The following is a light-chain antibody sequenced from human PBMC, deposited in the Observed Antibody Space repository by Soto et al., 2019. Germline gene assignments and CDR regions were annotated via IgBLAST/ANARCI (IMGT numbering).Light chain of an antibody. V-gene: IGKV3-20*01. CDR1: QSVSSSY. Sequence: EIVLTQSPGTLSLSPGERATLSCRASQSVSSSYLAWYQQKPGQAPRLLIYGSSNRATGIPARFSGSGSGTDFTLIISRLEPEDFAVYYCQQYDRLPRTFGQGTKVEIK. J-gene: IGKJ1*01. CDR3: QQYDRLPRT. CDR2: GSS.